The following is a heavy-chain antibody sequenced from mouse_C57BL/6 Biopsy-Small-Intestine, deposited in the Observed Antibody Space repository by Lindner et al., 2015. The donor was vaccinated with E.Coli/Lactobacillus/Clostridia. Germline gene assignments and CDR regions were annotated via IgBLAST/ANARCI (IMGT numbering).Heavy chain of an antibody. D-gene: IGHD3-3*01. CDR1: GYAFSGSW. Sequence: VQLQESGPALVKPGASVNISCKASGYAFSGSWMNWVKQRPGKGLEWIGRIFPEDVETTYNGNFKGKATLTADQSSSTAYMQLSGLTSEDSAVYFCARGTRLDFWGQGTTLTVSS. J-gene: IGHJ2*01. CDR2: IFPEDVET. V-gene: IGHV1-82*01. CDR3: ARGTRLDF.